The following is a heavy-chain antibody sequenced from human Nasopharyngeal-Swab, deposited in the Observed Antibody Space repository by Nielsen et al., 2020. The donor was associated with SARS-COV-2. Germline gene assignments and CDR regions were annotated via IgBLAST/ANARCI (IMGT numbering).Heavy chain of an antibody. CDR1: GFTFSSYG. CDR2: ISSSSSTI. J-gene: IGHJ4*02. Sequence: GESLKISCAASGFTFSSYGMHWVRQAPGKGLEWVSYISSSSSTIYYADSVKGRFTISRDNSKNTLYLQMNSLRAEDTAVYYCAKEQGTGWQHHFDYWGQGTLVTVSS. V-gene: IGHV3-48*01. D-gene: IGHD6-19*01. CDR3: AKEQGTGWQHHFDY.